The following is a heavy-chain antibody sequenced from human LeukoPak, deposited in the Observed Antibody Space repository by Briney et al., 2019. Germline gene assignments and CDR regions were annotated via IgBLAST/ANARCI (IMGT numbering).Heavy chain of an antibody. CDR1: GFTFSSYW. V-gene: IGHV3-74*01. D-gene: IGHD3-10*01. CDR3: STGSGHAFDI. J-gene: IGHJ3*02. CDR2: INSDGSST. Sequence: GGSLRLSCAASGFTFSSYWMHWVRQAPGKGLVWVSRINSDGSSTSYADSVKGRFTISRDSAKNTLYVQMNSLRAEDTAVYYCSTGSGHAFDIWGRGTMVTVSS.